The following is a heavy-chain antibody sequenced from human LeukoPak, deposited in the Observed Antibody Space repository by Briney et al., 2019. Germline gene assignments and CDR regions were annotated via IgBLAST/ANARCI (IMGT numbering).Heavy chain of an antibody. D-gene: IGHD6-19*01. CDR1: GFTFSSYG. V-gene: IGHV3-30*18. CDR3: ANIGDSSGWAIDY. Sequence: GRSLRLSCAASGFTFSSYGMHWVRQAPGKGLEWVAVISYDGSNKYYADSVKGRFTISRDNCKNTLYLQMNSLRAEDTAVYYCANIGDSSGWAIDYWGQGTLVTVSS. J-gene: IGHJ4*02. CDR2: ISYDGSNK.